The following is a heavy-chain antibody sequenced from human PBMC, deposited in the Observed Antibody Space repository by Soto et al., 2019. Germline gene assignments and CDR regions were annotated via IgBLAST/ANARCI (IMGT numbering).Heavy chain of an antibody. CDR1: GYSISSGYY. CDR2: IHHSGST. D-gene: IGHD2-15*01. CDR3: TRYAYCSGGSCSTKNNWFEP. J-gene: IGHJ5*02. V-gene: IGHV4-38-2*01. Sequence: SETLSLTCAVSGYSISSGYYWGWIRQPPGKGLEWIGSIHHSGSTYYNPSLKSRVTISVDTSKNQFSLKLSSMTAADTAVYYCTRYAYCSGGSCSTKNNWFEPWGQGTLVTVSS.